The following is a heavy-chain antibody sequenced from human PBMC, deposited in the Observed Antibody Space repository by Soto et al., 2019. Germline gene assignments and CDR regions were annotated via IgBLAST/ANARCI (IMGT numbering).Heavy chain of an antibody. CDR2: IIPIFGTA. CDR1: GGTFSSYA. J-gene: IGHJ6*02. CDR3: ASGPWGSGWYDYYSGMDV. Sequence: QVQLVQSGAELKKPGSSVKVSCKASGGTFSSYAISWVRQDPGQGLEWMGVIIPIFGTANYAQKFQGRVTITADESTSTAYMELSSLRSEDTAVYYCASGPWGSGWYDYYSGMDVWGQGTTNTVSS. D-gene: IGHD6-19*01. V-gene: IGHV1-69*01.